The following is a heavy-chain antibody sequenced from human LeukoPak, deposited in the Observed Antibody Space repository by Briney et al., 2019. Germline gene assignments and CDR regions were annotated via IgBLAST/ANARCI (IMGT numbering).Heavy chain of an antibody. CDR2: ISYDGSNK. Sequence: GGSLRLSCAASGFTFSSYGMHWVRQAPGKGLEWVAVISYDGSNKYYADSVKGRFTISRDNSKNTLYLQMNSLRAEDTAVYYCAKDSILWFGGPTPEYDYWGQGTLVTVSS. D-gene: IGHD3-10*01. V-gene: IGHV3-30*18. J-gene: IGHJ4*02. CDR1: GFTFSSYG. CDR3: AKDSILWFGGPTPEYDY.